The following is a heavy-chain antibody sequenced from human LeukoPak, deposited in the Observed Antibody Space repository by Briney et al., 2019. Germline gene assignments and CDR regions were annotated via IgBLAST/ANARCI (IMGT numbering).Heavy chain of an antibody. Sequence: GGSLRLSCAASGFTFSSYSMNWVRQAPGKGLEWVSYISSSSSTIYYADSVKGRFTISRDNAKNSLYLQMNSLRAEDTALYYCAKGGGYSLVGHAFDIWGQGTTVTVSS. V-gene: IGHV3-48*04. D-gene: IGHD5-18*01. J-gene: IGHJ3*02. CDR2: ISSSSSTI. CDR1: GFTFSSYS. CDR3: AKGGGYSLVGHAFDI.